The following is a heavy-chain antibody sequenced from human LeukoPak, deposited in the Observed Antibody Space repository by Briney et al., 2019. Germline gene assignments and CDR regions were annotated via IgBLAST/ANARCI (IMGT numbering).Heavy chain of an antibody. D-gene: IGHD5-12*01. Sequence: PGGSLRLSCAASGFTFSSYGMHWVRQAPGKGLEWVAFIRYDGSNKYYADSVKGRFTISRDNSKNTLYLQMNSLRAEDTAVYYCARVVYSGYDLRGAMDVWGKGTTVTVSS. CDR3: ARVVYSGYDLRGAMDV. J-gene: IGHJ6*03. CDR1: GFTFSSYG. V-gene: IGHV3-30*02. CDR2: IRYDGSNK.